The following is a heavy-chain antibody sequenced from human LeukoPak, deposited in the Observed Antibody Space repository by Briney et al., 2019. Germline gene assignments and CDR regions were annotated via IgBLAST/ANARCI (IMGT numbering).Heavy chain of an antibody. Sequence: PSETLSLTCTVSGGSISNYYWSWIRQPPGKGLEWIGYIYYSGSTNYNPSLKSRVTISGDTSKNQFSLKLTSVTAADTAVYYCARRRYTSGYLDYWGQGTLVTVSS. CDR2: IYYSGST. J-gene: IGHJ4*02. CDR3: ARRRYTSGYLDY. CDR1: GGSISNYY. V-gene: IGHV4-59*01. D-gene: IGHD3-22*01.